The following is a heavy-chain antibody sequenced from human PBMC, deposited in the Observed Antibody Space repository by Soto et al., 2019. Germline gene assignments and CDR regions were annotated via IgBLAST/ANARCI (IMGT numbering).Heavy chain of an antibody. CDR1: GGTFSNYP. Sequence: QVQLVQSGAEVKKPGSSVKVSSKASGGTFSNYPISWVRQAPGQGLEWMGGIIPIFGTVNYAQKFQGRVTITADESTSTAYMELSSLRSEDTAVSYCARGNHRWLQLWYFDLWGRGTLVTVSS. J-gene: IGHJ2*01. D-gene: IGHD5-12*01. CDR2: IIPIFGTV. CDR3: ARGNHRWLQLWYFDL. V-gene: IGHV1-69*12.